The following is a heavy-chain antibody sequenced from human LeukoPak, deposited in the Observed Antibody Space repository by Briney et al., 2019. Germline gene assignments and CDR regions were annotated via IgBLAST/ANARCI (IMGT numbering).Heavy chain of an antibody. V-gene: IGHV4-59*12. Sequence: PSETLSLTCIVSGGSISSNYWSWIRQPPGKGLEWIGHIYYSGSTNYNPSLKSRVTISVDTSKNQFSLKLSSVTAADTAVYYCARPPYSSSLGVAGDAFDIWGQGTMVTVSS. CDR2: IYYSGST. CDR3: ARPPYSSSLGVAGDAFDI. CDR1: GGSISSNY. J-gene: IGHJ3*02. D-gene: IGHD6-6*01.